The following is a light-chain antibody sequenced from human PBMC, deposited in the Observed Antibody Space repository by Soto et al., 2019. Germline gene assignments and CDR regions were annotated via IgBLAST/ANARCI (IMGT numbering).Light chain of an antibody. J-gene: IGKJ1*01. Sequence: DIPMTQSPSSVSASVGDRVTITCRASQDIGSWLAWYQQKPGKAPNLLISAASSLQSGVPSRFSGSGSGTDFTLTISSLQPEDFATYYCQQANDFPATFGQGTKVEIK. CDR2: AAS. CDR3: QQANDFPAT. CDR1: QDIGSW. V-gene: IGKV1-12*01.